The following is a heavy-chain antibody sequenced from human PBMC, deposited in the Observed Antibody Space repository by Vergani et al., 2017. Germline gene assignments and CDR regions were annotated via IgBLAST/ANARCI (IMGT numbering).Heavy chain of an antibody. Sequence: QVHLQESGPGLVKPSETLSLTCSVSGGSISSGGYYWSWIRQHPGKGLEWIGYIYYSGSTYYNPSLKSRVTISVDTSKNQFSLKLSSVTAADTAVYYCAGGCSSTSCYTEDWGQGTLVTVSS. CDR1: GGSISSGGYY. CDR3: AGGCSSTSCYTED. CDR2: IYYSGST. V-gene: IGHV4-31*02. J-gene: IGHJ4*02. D-gene: IGHD2-2*02.